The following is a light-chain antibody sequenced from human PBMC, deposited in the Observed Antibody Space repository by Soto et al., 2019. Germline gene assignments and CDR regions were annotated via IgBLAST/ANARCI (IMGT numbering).Light chain of an antibody. CDR1: QAVGSN. Sequence: IVLTQSPATLSVSPGERATLSCRASQAVGSNLAWYQQSPGQAPRLLIYDASTRANGIPHRFSGGGSGTDFTLTISSLQSDDFAVYYCQHFNKWPHMPAFGGGTKLAIK. J-gene: IGKJ4*01. V-gene: IGKV3-15*01. CDR2: DAS. CDR3: QHFNKWPHMPA.